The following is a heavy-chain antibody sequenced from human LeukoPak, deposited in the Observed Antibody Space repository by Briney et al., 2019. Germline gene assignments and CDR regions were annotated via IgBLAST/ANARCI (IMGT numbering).Heavy chain of an antibody. CDR1: GGPFSGYY. CDR2: INHSGST. V-gene: IGHV4-34*01. J-gene: IGHJ5*02. CDR3: ARGLVVVPATTEGWFDP. D-gene: IGHD2-2*01. Sequence: SETLSLTCAVYGGPFSGYYWSWIRQPPGKGLEWIGEINHSGSTNYNPSLKSRVTISVDTSKNQFSLKLSSVTAADTAVYYCARGLVVVPATTEGWFDPWGQGTLVTVS.